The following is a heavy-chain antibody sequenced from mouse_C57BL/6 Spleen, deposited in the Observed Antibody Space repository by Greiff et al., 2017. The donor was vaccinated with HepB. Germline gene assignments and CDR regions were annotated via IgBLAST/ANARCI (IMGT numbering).Heavy chain of an antibody. CDR1: GFTFSSYA. Sequence: EVKVVESGGGLVKPGGSLKLSCAASGFTFSSYAMSWVRQTPEKRLEWVATISDGGSYTYYPDNVKGRFTISRDNAKNNLYLQMSHLKSEDTAMYYCAREGSSLYYFDYWGQGTTLTVSS. J-gene: IGHJ2*01. CDR3: AREGSSLYYFDY. D-gene: IGHD1-1*01. CDR2: ISDGGSYT. V-gene: IGHV5-4*01.